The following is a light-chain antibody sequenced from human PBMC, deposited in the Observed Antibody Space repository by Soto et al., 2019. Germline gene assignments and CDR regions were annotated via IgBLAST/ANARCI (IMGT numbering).Light chain of an antibody. CDR2: DVN. CDR3: SLYTSSSTLV. CDR1: SSDVGGYNF. Sequence: QSALTQAASVSGSPGQSITLSCTGSSSDVGGYNFVSWYQQHPGRAPKVMIYDVNNRPSGVSNRFSGSKSGNTASLTISGLQAEDEADYYCSLYTSSSTLVFGGGTKLTVL. V-gene: IGLV2-14*01. J-gene: IGLJ3*02.